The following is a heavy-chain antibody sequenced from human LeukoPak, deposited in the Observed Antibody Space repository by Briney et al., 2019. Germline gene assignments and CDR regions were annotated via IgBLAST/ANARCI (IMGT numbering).Heavy chain of an antibody. CDR1: GGSISSYY. Sequence: SETLSLTCAVSGGSISSYYWSWIRQPAGKGLEWIGRIYTTGSTNDNPSLKSRVTMSIDTSKNHFSLKLSSVTAADTAVYYCATTDGGVGAPDYWGQGTLVTVSS. V-gene: IGHV4-4*07. CDR3: ATTDGGVGAPDY. J-gene: IGHJ4*02. CDR2: IYTTGST. D-gene: IGHD1-26*01.